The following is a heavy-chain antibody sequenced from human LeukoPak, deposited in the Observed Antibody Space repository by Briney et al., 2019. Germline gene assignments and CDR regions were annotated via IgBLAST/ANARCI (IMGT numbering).Heavy chain of an antibody. CDR1: GFTVSSSY. V-gene: IGHV3-66*01. D-gene: IGHD7-27*01. CDR2: IYSGGTT. Sequence: GGSLRRSCAASGFTVSSSYMSWVRKAPGKGLEGVSDIYSGGTTYYADFEKGRFTISRDNSKNPLYLQMNSLRAEDTAVYYCARLPNWGTGYGMDVWGQGTTVTVSS. J-gene: IGHJ6*02. CDR3: ARLPNWGTGYGMDV.